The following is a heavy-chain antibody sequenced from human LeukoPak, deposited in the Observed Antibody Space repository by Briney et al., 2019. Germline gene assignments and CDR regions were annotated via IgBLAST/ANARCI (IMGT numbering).Heavy chain of an antibody. CDR1: GFPFSIYE. CDR2: NGSSGTTI. Sequence: GVSLRLSCAVSGFPFSIYEMNWVRQAPGKEREGVSNNGSSGTTIYYADSVKGRFSISRDTAKNSLYLQMNSLRVEDTAVYYCALLAVASDFDYWGQGALVSVSS. V-gene: IGHV3-48*03. CDR3: ALLAVASDFDY. D-gene: IGHD6-19*01. J-gene: IGHJ4*02.